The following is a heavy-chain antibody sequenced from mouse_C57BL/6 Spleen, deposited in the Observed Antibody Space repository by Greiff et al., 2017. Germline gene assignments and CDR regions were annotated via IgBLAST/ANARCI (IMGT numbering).Heavy chain of an antibody. Sequence: QVQLQQPGAELVKPGASVKLSCKASGYTFTSYWMPWVKQRPGQGLEWIGMIHPNSGSTNYNEKFKSKDTLTVDKSSSTAYMQLSSLTSEDSAVYYCAREGGNYVPWFAYWGQGTLVTVSA. CDR1: GYTFTSYW. D-gene: IGHD2-1*01. J-gene: IGHJ3*01. V-gene: IGHV1-64*01. CDR3: AREGGNYVPWFAY. CDR2: IHPNSGST.